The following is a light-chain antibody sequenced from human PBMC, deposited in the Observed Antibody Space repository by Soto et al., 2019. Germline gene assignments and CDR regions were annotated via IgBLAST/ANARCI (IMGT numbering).Light chain of an antibody. CDR2: DVS. CDR1: SSASGGYNF. J-gene: IGLJ1*01. CDR3: CSYAGSYTFYV. Sequence: QSALTQPRSVSGSPGQSVTISCTGTSSASGGYNFVSWYQQHPGKAPKLLIYDVSKRPSGVPDRFSGSKSDNTASLTISGLQAEDEADYYCCSYAGSYTFYVFGTGTKVTVL. V-gene: IGLV2-11*01.